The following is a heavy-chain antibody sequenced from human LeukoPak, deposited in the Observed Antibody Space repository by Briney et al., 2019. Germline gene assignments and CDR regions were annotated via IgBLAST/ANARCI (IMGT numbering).Heavy chain of an antibody. CDR1: GFTFRNYG. CDR3: ASSSWSDL. CDR2: IRYDGSNK. J-gene: IGHJ2*01. D-gene: IGHD6-13*01. Sequence: GGSLRLSCAASGFTFRNYGMHWVRQAPGKGLEGVAFIRYDGSNKYYADSVKGGFTISRDNSKNTLYLQMSSQRAEDTAVYYCASSSWSDLWGRGTLVTVSS. V-gene: IGHV3-30*02.